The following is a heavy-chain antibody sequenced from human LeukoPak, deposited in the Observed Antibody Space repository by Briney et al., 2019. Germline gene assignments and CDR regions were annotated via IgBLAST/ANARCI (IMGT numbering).Heavy chain of an antibody. CDR2: IYYSGST. J-gene: IGHJ4*02. D-gene: IGHD3-3*01. Sequence: SQTLSLTCTVSGGSISSGGYYWSWIRQHPGKGLEWIGYIYYSGSTYYNPSLKSRVTISVDTSKNQFSLKLSSVTAADTAVYHCARMDRSIFGVVIIDYWGQGTLVTVSS. CDR1: GGSISSGGYY. V-gene: IGHV4-31*03. CDR3: ARMDRSIFGVVIIDY.